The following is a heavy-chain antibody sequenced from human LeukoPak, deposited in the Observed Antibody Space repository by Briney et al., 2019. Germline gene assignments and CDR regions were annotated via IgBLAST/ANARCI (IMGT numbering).Heavy chain of an antibody. D-gene: IGHD6-13*01. CDR3: ARGLGAAAARSSDY. V-gene: IGHV4-34*01. J-gene: IGHJ4*02. CDR2: INHSGST. CDR1: GGSFSGYY. Sequence: SETLSLACAVYGGSFSGYYWSWIRQPPGKGLEWIGEINHSGSTNYNPSLKSRVTISVDTSKNQFSLKLSSVTAADTAVYYCARGLGAAAARSSDYWGQGTLVTVSS.